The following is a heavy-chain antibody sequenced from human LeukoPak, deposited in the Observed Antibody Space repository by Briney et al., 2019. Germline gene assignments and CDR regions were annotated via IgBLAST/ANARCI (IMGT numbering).Heavy chain of an antibody. D-gene: IGHD3-10*01. Sequence: GGSLRLSCAASGFTFSSYWMSWVRQAPGKGLEWVAIIKEDGSEKYYVDSVKGRFTISRDNAKNLLYLQMNSLRAEDTAVYYCARHGGILWFGINWFDPWGQGTLVTVSS. V-gene: IGHV3-7*01. CDR2: IKEDGSEK. CDR3: ARHGGILWFGINWFDP. J-gene: IGHJ5*02. CDR1: GFTFSSYW.